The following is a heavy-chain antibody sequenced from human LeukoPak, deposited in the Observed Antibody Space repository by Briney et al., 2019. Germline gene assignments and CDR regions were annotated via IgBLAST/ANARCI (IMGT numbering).Heavy chain of an antibody. Sequence: ASVKVSCKASGYTFTGYYMHWVRQAPGQGLEWMGWINPNSGGTNYAQKFQGRVTMTRDTSISTAYMELSRLRSDDTAVYFCARSSSDYYDSSGYQRFAFDIWGQGTMVTVSS. D-gene: IGHD3-22*01. CDR2: INPNSGGT. CDR3: ARSSSDYYDSSGYQRFAFDI. V-gene: IGHV1-2*02. J-gene: IGHJ3*02. CDR1: GYTFTGYY.